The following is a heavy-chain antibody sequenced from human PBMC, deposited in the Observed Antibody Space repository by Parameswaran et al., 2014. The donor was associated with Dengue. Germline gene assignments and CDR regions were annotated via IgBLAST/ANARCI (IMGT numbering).Heavy chain of an antibody. Sequence: VRQMPGKGLEWIGEINHSGTITYNPSLESRVTISLDTSKSQFSLRLSSVTAADTGVYFCASGLVTLVRGLTTSSFDYWARNPVTVSS. V-gene: IGHV4-34*01. D-gene: IGHD3-10*01. CDR2: INHSGTI. CDR3: ASGLVTLVRGLTTSSFDY. J-gene: IGHJ4*01.